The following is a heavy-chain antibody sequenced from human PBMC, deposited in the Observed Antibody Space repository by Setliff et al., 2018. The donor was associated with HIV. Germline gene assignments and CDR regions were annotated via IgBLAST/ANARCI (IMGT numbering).Heavy chain of an antibody. V-gene: IGHV4-31*03. D-gene: IGHD2-15*01. CDR3: ARVPGVVVVVAANWYFDL. J-gene: IGHJ2*01. Sequence: PSETLSLTCTVSGGSISSGGYYWSWIRQHPGKGLEWIGYIYYSGSTYHNPSLKSRVTISVDTSNNQFSLKLSSVTAADTAVYYCARVPGVVVVVAANWYFDLWGRGTLVTVSS. CDR1: GGSISSGGYY. CDR2: IYYSGST.